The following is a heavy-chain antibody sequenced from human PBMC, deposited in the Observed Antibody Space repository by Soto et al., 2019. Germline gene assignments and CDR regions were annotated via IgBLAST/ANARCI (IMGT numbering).Heavy chain of an antibody. CDR3: AREDIVVVGGYYYYYYMDV. V-gene: IGHV3-48*01. J-gene: IGHJ6*03. Sequence: GGSLRLSCAASGFTFSSYSMNWVRQAPGKGLEWVSYISSSSSTIYYADSVKGRFTISRDNAKNSLYLQMNSLRAEDTAVYYCAREDIVVVGGYYYYYYMDVWGKGTTVTVSS. CDR2: ISSSSSTI. CDR1: GFTFSSYS. D-gene: IGHD2-2*01.